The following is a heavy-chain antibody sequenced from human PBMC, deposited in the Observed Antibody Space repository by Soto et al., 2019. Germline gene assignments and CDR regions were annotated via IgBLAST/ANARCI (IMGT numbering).Heavy chain of an antibody. J-gene: IGHJ6*03. V-gene: IGHV1-69*02. CDR3: ASNRGHCSGGSCSYYMDV. Sequence: SVKVSCKASGGTFSSYTISWVRQAPGKGLEWMGRIIPILGIATYPKNFQGRVTITADKSTSTAYMELSSLSSEDTAVYYCASNRGHCSGGSCSYYMDVWGKGTTVTVSS. CDR1: GGTFSSYT. D-gene: IGHD2-15*01. CDR2: IIPILGIA.